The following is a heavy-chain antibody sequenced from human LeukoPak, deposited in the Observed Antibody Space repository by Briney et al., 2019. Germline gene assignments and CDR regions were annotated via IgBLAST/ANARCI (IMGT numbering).Heavy chain of an antibody. CDR2: IIPIFGTA. D-gene: IGHD2-2*02. CDR1: GGTFSSYA. V-gene: IGHV1-69*05. Sequence: ASVKVSCKASGGTFSSYAISWVRQAPGQGLEWMGGIIPIFGTANYAQKFQGRVTITTDESTSTAYMELSSLRSEDTAVYYCARAIVVVPAAIRVNDAFDIWGQGTMVTVSS. CDR3: ARAIVVVPAAIRVNDAFDI. J-gene: IGHJ3*02.